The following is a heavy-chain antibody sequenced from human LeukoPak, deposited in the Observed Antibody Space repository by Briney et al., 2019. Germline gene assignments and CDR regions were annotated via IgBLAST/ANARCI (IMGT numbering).Heavy chain of an antibody. CDR2: INPNSGGT. CDR1: GYTFTGYY. V-gene: IGHV1-2*02. CDR3: ARERGRIQLWLQYY. D-gene: IGHD5-18*01. Sequence: ASVKVSCKASGYTFTGYYMHWVRQAPRQGLEWMGWINPNSGGTNYAQKFQGRVTMTRDTSISTAYMELSRLRSDDTAVYYCARERGRIQLWLQYYWGQGTLVTVSS. J-gene: IGHJ4*02.